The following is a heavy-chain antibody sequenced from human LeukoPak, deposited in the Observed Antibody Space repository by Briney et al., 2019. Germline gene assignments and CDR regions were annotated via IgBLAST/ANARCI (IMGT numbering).Heavy chain of an antibody. D-gene: IGHD3-10*01. Sequence: GRSLRLSCAASRFTFSSYGMHWVRQAPGKGLEWVAVIWFDGSKEFHADSVKGRFTISRDNSKSTLYLQMNSLRAEDTAVYYCARERYYGSQNYFHYYDMDVWGKGTTVTVSS. CDR2: IWFDGSKE. J-gene: IGHJ6*03. V-gene: IGHV3-33*01. CDR3: ARERYYGSQNYFHYYDMDV. CDR1: RFTFSSYG.